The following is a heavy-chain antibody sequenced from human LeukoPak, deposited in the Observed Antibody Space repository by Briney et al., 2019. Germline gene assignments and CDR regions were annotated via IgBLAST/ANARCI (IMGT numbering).Heavy chain of an antibody. CDR3: AKDTGGNGAYFYAMDV. CDR1: GFAFHNYA. Sequence: PGRSLRLSCVGSGFAFHNYAMHWVRRPPGKGLEWVSAINWNSDTKAYADSVKGRFTISRDRARNSLYLQMDSLRPEDTALYYSAKDTGGNGAYFYAMDVWGQGTSVTVSS. D-gene: IGHD4-23*01. J-gene: IGHJ6*02. CDR2: INWNSDTK. V-gene: IGHV3-9*01.